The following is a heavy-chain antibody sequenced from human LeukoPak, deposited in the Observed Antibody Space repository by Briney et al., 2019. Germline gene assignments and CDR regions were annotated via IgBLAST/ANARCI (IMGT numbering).Heavy chain of an antibody. Sequence: GGSLRLSCAASGFTFSRYTMNWVRQAPGKGLEWVSVIYSGGSTYYADSVKGRFTISRDNSKNTLYLQMNSLRAEDTAVYYCARDRTGIAVAGTGLGYWGQGTLVTVSS. CDR3: ARDRTGIAVAGTGLGY. D-gene: IGHD6-19*01. J-gene: IGHJ4*02. V-gene: IGHV3-66*01. CDR1: GFTFSRYT. CDR2: IYSGGST.